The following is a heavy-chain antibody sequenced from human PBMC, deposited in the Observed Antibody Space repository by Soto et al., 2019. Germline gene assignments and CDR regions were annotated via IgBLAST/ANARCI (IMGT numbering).Heavy chain of an antibody. CDR2: INPSGGST. CDR3: ASGQLVPAEYFQH. CDR1: GYTFTSYY. V-gene: IGHV1-46*01. J-gene: IGHJ1*01. Sequence: GASVKVSCKASGYTFTSYYMHWVRQAPGQGLEWMGIINPSGGSTSYAQKFQGRVTITRDTSTSTVYMELSSLRSEDTAVYYCASGQLVPAEYFQHWGQGTLVTVSS. D-gene: IGHD6-13*01.